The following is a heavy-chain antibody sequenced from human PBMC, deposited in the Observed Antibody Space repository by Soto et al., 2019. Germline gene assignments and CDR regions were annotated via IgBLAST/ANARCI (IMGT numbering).Heavy chain of an antibody. D-gene: IGHD6-25*01. J-gene: IGHJ4*02. V-gene: IGHV1-69*13. CDR3: AKVVSGGHLDY. CDR2: IIPLFGTA. CDR1: GGTFNTYT. Sequence: SVKVSCKASGGTFNTYTMTWVRQAPGQGLEWMGGIIPLFGTANYPQKFQGRVTITADESTSTAYMELSSLRSADTAVYFCAKVVSGGHLDYWGQGTLVTVSS.